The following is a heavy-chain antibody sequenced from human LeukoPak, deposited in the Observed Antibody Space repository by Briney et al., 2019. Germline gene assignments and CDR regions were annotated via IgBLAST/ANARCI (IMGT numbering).Heavy chain of an antibody. CDR1: GFSFSDDW. Sequence: PGGSLRPSCAASGFSFSDDWMSWVRRIPGKGQEWVGRIESKTDGGTTDYAAPVKGRFTISRDDSTNTLYLQMNSLKSEDTAVYYCTTYGSGRKFDYWGQGILVTVSS. D-gene: IGHD3-10*01. CDR3: TTYGSGRKFDY. J-gene: IGHJ4*02. CDR2: IESKTDGGTT. V-gene: IGHV3-15*04.